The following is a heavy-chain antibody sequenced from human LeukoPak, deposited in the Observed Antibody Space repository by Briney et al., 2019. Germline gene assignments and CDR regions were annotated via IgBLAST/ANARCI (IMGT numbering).Heavy chain of an antibody. CDR1: GGTFSSYA. Sequence: SVKVSCKASGGTFSSYAISWVRQAPGQGREWMGGIIPIFGTANYAQKFQGRVTITTDESTSTAYMELSSLRSEDTAVYYCARDSLGYDFWSGYERFDYYYYYMDVWGKGTTVTVSS. J-gene: IGHJ6*03. CDR2: IIPIFGTA. V-gene: IGHV1-69*05. D-gene: IGHD3-3*01. CDR3: ARDSLGYDFWSGYERFDYYYYYMDV.